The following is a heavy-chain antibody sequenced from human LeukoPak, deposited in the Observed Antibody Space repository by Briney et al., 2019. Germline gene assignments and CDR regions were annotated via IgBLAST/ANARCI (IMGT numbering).Heavy chain of an antibody. V-gene: IGHV4-34*01. CDR3: ARVNTAMVTESDY. CDR2: INHSGST. Sequence: SSETLSLTCAVYGGSLSGYYWSWIRQPPGKGLEWIGEINHSGSTNYNPSLKSRVTISVDTSKNQFSLKLSSVTAADTAVYYCARVNTAMVTESDYWGQGTLVTVSS. D-gene: IGHD5-18*01. J-gene: IGHJ4*02. CDR1: GGSLSGYY.